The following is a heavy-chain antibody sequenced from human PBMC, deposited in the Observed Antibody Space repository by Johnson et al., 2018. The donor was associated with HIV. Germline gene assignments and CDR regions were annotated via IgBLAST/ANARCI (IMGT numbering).Heavy chain of an antibody. V-gene: IGHV3-30*03. Sequence: QMQLVESGGGVVQPGRSLRLSCAASGFTLSSYGMHWVRQAPGKGLEWVAVISYDGSNKYYADSVKGRFTISRDNSKNTVYLQMNSLRGEDTAVYYCARDRGLDAFDIWGQGTMVTGSS. CDR1: GFTLSSYG. D-gene: IGHD3-10*01. CDR3: ARDRGLDAFDI. CDR2: ISYDGSNK. J-gene: IGHJ3*02.